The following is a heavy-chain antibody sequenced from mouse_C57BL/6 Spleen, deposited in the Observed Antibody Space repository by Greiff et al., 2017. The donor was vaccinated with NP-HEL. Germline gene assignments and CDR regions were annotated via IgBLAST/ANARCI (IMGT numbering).Heavy chain of an antibody. J-gene: IGHJ2*01. Sequence: VQLQQPGTELVKLGASVKLSCKASGYTFTSYWMHWVKQRPGQGLEWIGNINPSNGGTNYNEKFKSKATLTVDKSSSTAYMQLSSLTSEDSAVYYCARAPGYYYGSSFDYWGQGTTLTVSS. CDR1: GYTFTSYW. CDR3: ARAPGYYYGSSFDY. D-gene: IGHD1-1*01. V-gene: IGHV1-53*01. CDR2: INPSNGGT.